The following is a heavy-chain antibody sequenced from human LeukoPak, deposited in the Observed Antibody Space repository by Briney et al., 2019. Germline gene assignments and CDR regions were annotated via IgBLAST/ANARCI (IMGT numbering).Heavy chain of an antibody. CDR2: ISSSSSYI. D-gene: IGHD7-27*01. CDR1: GFTFSSYS. Sequence: GGSLRLSCAASGFTFSSYSMNWVRQAPGKGLEWVSSISSSSSYIYYADSVKGRFTISRDNAKNSLYLQMNSLRAEDTAVYYCARHSNWGSGYQYGMDVWGQGTTVTVSS. CDR3: ARHSNWGSGYQYGMDV. J-gene: IGHJ6*02. V-gene: IGHV3-21*04.